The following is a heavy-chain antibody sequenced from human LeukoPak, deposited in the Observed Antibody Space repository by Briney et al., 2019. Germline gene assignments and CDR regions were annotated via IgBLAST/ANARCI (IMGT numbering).Heavy chain of an antibody. J-gene: IGHJ4*02. D-gene: IGHD3-22*01. V-gene: IGHV3-53*01. Sequence: GGSLRLSCAASGFTVSSNYMSWVRQAPGKGLEWVSAIYSAGSTYYAGSVKGRFTISRDNSKNTLYLQMNSLRAEDTAVYYCTFYDSSGYYYRLGDVDYWGQGTLVTVSS. CDR1: GFTVSSNY. CDR3: TFYDSSGYYYRLGDVDY. CDR2: IYSAGST.